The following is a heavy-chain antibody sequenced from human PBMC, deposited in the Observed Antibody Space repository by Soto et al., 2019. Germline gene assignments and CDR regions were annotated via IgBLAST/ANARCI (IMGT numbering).Heavy chain of an antibody. Sequence: PGGSLSLSCAASGFTFSSYAMSWVRQAPGKGLEWVSAISGSGGSTYYADSVKGRFTISRDNSKNTLYLQMNSLRAEDTAVYYCATPISIAARPAGAAHFDYWGQGTLVTVSS. CDR2: ISGSGGST. CDR3: ATPISIAARPAGAAHFDY. D-gene: IGHD6-6*01. V-gene: IGHV3-23*01. CDR1: GFTFSSYA. J-gene: IGHJ4*02.